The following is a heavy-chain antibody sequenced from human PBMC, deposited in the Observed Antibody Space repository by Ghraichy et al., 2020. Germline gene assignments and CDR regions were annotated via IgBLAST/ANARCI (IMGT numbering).Heavy chain of an antibody. Sequence: GGSLRLSCAASGFTFDDYGMSWVRQAPGKGLEWVSGINWNGGSTGYADSVKGRFTISRDNAKNSLYLQMNSLRAEDTALYHCARDISPHSGYDKYAVWYFDLWGRGTLVTVSS. CDR1: GFTFDDYG. V-gene: IGHV3-20*01. CDR3: ARDISPHSGYDKYAVWYFDL. D-gene: IGHD5-12*01. CDR2: INWNGGST. J-gene: IGHJ2*01.